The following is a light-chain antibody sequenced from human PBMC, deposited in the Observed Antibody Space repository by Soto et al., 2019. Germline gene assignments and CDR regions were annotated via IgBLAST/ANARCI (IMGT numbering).Light chain of an antibody. Sequence: EIVLTQSPGTLSLSPGERATLSCRASQSVSSGYLVWYQQKPGQAPRLLIYGASTRATGIPDRFSGSGSGTDFTLTINRLEPEDFAVYYCQQYGSSPQTFGQGTKVDTK. CDR1: QSVSSGY. CDR2: GAS. J-gene: IGKJ1*01. CDR3: QQYGSSPQT. V-gene: IGKV3-20*01.